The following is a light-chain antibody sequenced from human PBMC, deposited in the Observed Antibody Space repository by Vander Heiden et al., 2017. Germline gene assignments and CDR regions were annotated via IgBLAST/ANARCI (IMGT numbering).Light chain of an antibody. J-gene: IGLJ3*02. CDR1: NIGSKN. V-gene: IGLV3-9*01. CDR2: RDN. CDR3: QVWDNGSVV. Sequence: SYDLPQALSVSVALGQTARITCGGKNIGSKNVHWYQQKPGQAPALVIYRDNNRPSGIPERLSGSNSGNTATLTISSAQVGDEADYFCQVWDNGSVVFGGGTKLTVL.